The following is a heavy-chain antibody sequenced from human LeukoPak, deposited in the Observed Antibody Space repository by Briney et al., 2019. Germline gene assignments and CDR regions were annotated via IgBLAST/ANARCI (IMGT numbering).Heavy chain of an antibody. CDR3: ARRAGAYTHPYDY. D-gene: IGHD3-16*01. J-gene: IGHJ4*02. Sequence: GGSLRLSCTVSGFTVSSNSMSWVRQAPGKGLEWVSFIYSAGSKNYSDSVKGRFTISIDNSKITLYLQMNSLRAVDTAVYYCARRAGAYTHPYDYWGQGTLVTVSS. V-gene: IGHV3-53*01. CDR1: GFTVSSNS. CDR2: IYSAGSK.